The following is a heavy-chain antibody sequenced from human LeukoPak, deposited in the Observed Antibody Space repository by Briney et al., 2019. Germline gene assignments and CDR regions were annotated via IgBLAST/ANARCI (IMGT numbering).Heavy chain of an antibody. CDR3: ARGVVVSRRYYCGSGSLSDY. V-gene: IGHV1-8*01. Sequence: ASVKVSCKASGYTFTSYDINWVRQATGQGLEWMGWMNPNSGNTGYAQKFQGRVTMTRNTSISTAYMELSSLRSEDTAVYYCARGVVVSRRYYCGSGSLSDYWGQGTPVTVSS. CDR2: MNPNSGNT. CDR1: GYTFTSYD. D-gene: IGHD3-10*01. J-gene: IGHJ4*02.